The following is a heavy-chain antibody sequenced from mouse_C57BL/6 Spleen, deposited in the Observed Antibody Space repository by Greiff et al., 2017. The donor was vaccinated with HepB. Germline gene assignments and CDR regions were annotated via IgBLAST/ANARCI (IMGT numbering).Heavy chain of an antibody. Sequence: QVQLQQPGTELVKPGASVKLSCKASGYTFTSYWMHWVKQRPGQGLEWIGNINPSNGGTNYNEKFKSKATLTVDKSSSTAYMQHSSLTSEDSAVYYCARWGGNYVLAWFAYWGQGTLVTVSA. CDR3: ARWGGNYVLAWFAY. D-gene: IGHD2-1*01. CDR2: INPSNGGT. CDR1: GYTFTSYW. V-gene: IGHV1-53*01. J-gene: IGHJ3*01.